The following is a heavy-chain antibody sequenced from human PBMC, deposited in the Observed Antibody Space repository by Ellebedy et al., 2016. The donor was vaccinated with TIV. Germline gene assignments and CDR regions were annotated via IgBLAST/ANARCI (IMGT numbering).Heavy chain of an antibody. Sequence: GESLKISCAASGFTFSNYAMSWVRQAPGKGLEWVSVISYSASNTYYADSVKGRFTISRDNSKDTLYLQMNSLRAEDTAVYYCAKGKAPNSFDYWGQGTLVTVSS. J-gene: IGHJ4*02. V-gene: IGHV3-23*01. CDR3: AKGKAPNSFDY. CDR1: GFTFSNYA. CDR2: ISYSASNT.